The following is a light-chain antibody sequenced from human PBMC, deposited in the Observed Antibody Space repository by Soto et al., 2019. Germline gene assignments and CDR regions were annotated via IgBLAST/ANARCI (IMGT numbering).Light chain of an antibody. CDR3: QKSSSAPVT. CDR1: QGISNY. CDR2: AAS. J-gene: IGKJ2*01. V-gene: IGKV1-27*01. Sequence: DIQLTQSPSALSASVGDRVTITCRASQGISNYLAWYQQKPGKAPKLLIYAASTLQSGVPSRFISGGSGTDFTLTITSLQPEDVATYFCQKSSSAPVTFGQGTKLEI.